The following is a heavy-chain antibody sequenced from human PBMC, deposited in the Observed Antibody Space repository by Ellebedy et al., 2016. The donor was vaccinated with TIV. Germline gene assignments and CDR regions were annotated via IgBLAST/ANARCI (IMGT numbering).Heavy chain of an antibody. J-gene: IGHJ4*02. CDR3: ARGRGGSYSIPFDY. Sequence: SETLSLTXAVYGGSFSVYYWSWIRQPPGKGLEWIGEINHRGSTSYNPSLKSRVTILVDTSKNQFSLKKTSVTAADTAVYYCARGRGGSYSIPFDYWGQGTLVTVSS. D-gene: IGHD1-26*01. V-gene: IGHV4-34*01. CDR1: GGSFSVYY. CDR2: INHRGST.